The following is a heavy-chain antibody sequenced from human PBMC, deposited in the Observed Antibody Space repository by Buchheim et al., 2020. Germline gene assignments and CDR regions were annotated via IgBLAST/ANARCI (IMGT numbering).Heavy chain of an antibody. CDR3: ARGRRYSYGYLDY. CDR1: GGSFSGYY. Sequence: QVQLQQWGAGLLKPSETLSLTCAVYGGSFSGYYWSWIRQPPGKGLEWIGEINHSGSTNYNPSLKSRVTISVDTSKNQFSLKLSSVTAADTAVYYCARGRRYSYGYLDYCGQGTL. D-gene: IGHD5-18*01. CDR2: INHSGST. V-gene: IGHV4-34*01. J-gene: IGHJ4*02.